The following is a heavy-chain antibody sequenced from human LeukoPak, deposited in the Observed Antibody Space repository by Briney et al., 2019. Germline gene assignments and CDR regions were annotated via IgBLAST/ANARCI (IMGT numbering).Heavy chain of an antibody. CDR2: VIRLQTVRT. Sequence: PSETLSLTCTVPDSSITSTYYWAWFRQPPGKGLEWIASVIRLQTVRTFNNPSLESRVTMSLDPSQSQFSLNLTSVTAADTALYFCARVLHAPYLIDSWGQGTLVTVSS. CDR3: ARVLHAPYLIDS. J-gene: IGHJ4*02. D-gene: IGHD2-8*01. V-gene: IGHV4-38-2*02. CDR1: DSSITSTYY.